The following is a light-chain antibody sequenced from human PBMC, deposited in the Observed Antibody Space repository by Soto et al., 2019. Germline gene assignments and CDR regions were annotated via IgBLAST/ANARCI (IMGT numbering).Light chain of an antibody. J-gene: IGLJ3*02. CDR3: GTWDSSLSAWV. V-gene: IGLV1-51*02. Sequence: QSVLTQPPLVSAAPGQKVTISCSGSSSNIGNNYVSWYQQLPGTAPKLLISEINMRPSGVPDRFSGSKSGTSATLGITGLQTRDEADYYCGTWDSSLSAWVFGGGTKVTVL. CDR1: SSNIGNNY. CDR2: EIN.